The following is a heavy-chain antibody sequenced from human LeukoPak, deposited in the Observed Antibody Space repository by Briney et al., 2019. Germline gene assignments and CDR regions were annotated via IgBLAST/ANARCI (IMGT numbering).Heavy chain of an antibody. V-gene: IGHV3-11*01. CDR1: GFTFSDHY. D-gene: IGHD6-13*01. Sequence: GGSLRLSCAASGFTFSDHYMSWIRQAPGKGLEWVSYISSSGSTIYYADSVKGRFTISRDNAKNSLYLQMNSLRAEDTAVYYCARDSYSSSWYRGNYYYYMDVWGKGTTVTVSS. J-gene: IGHJ6*03. CDR2: ISSSGSTI. CDR3: ARDSYSSSWYRGNYYYYMDV.